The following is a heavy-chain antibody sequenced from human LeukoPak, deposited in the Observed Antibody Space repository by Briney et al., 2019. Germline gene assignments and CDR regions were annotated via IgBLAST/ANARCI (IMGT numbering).Heavy chain of an antibody. CDR3: ARHSRVSYYFDY. J-gene: IGHJ4*02. V-gene: IGHV4-38-2*01. CDR1: GYSISSGYY. Sequence: SETLSLTCAVSGYSISSGYYWGWIRQPPGKGLEWIGSIYHSGSTYYNPSLKSRVTISVDTSKNQFSLNLSSVTAADTAVYYCARHSRVSYYFDYWGQGTLVTVSS. CDR2: IYHSGST.